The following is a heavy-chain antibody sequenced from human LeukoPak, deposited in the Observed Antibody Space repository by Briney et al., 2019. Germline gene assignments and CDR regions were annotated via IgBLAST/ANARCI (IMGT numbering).Heavy chain of an antibody. D-gene: IGHD1-20*01. CDR3: ARQRRITGTTEPKPNWFDP. V-gene: IGHV4-39*01. CDR1: GGSFSGYY. J-gene: IGHJ5*02. CDR2: IYYSGST. Sequence: PSETLSLTCAVYGGSFSGYYWGWIRQPPGKGLEWIGSIYYSGSTYYNPSLKSRVTISVDTSKNQFSLKLSSVTAADTAVYYCARQRRITGTTEPKPNWFDPWGQGTLVTVSS.